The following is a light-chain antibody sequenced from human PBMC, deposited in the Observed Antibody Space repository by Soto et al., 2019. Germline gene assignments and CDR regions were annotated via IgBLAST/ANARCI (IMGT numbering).Light chain of an antibody. J-gene: IGKJ5*01. Sequence: EIVMTQSPATLSVSPGERATLSCRASQSVSSNLAWYQQKPGQAPRLLIYGASTRATGIPARFSGSGSGTDFTLTISGLRSEDSAVYYCQQYNSWSPITFGQGTRLEIK. CDR2: GAS. V-gene: IGKV3-15*01. CDR1: QSVSSN. CDR3: QQYNSWSPIT.